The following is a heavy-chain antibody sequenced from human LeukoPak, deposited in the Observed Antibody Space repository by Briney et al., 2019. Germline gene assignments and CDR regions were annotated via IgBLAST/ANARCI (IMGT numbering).Heavy chain of an antibody. CDR1: GFTLSSYS. D-gene: IGHD2-21*02. CDR2: ISRSSSYI. J-gene: IGHJ1*01. Sequence: PGGSLRLSCAASGFTLSSYSMNWVRQAPGKGLEWFSSISRSSSYIYYADSVKGRFTISRDNSKNTLYLQMNSLRAEDTAVYYCAKAARVTNEYFQHWGQGTLVTVSS. CDR3: AKAARVTNEYFQH. V-gene: IGHV3-21*04.